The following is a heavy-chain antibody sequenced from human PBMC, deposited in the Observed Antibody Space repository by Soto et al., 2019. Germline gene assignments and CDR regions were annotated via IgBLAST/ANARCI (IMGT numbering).Heavy chain of an antibody. J-gene: IGHJ4*02. CDR1: GHTFSGYY. CDR3: ASDYVGDDLTVRTRRFARL. Sequence: ASVKVSCKASGHTFSGYYVHWVRQAPGQGLEWMGWVNPNSGGTHYAQKFQGRVSMTRDTSLSAVYMELRSLRRDDMAVYFCASDYVGDDLTVRTRRFARLWCQGPLV. D-gene: IGHD1-26*01. V-gene: IGHV1-2*02. CDR2: VNPNSGGT.